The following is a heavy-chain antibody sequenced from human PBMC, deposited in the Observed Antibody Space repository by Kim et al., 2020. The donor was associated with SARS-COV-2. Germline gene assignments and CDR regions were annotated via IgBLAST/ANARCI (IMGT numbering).Heavy chain of an antibody. D-gene: IGHD6-6*01. CDR1: GGSISTYY. CDR2: IYYSGGT. Sequence: SETLSLICTVSGGSISTYYWSWIRQPPGKGLEWIAYIYYSGGTNYNPSLKSRVTISIDTSKNQFSLRLSSVTAADTAVYYCARLSYSSSSQNFDYWGQGT. V-gene: IGHV4-59*08. CDR3: ARLSYSSSSQNFDY. J-gene: IGHJ4*02.